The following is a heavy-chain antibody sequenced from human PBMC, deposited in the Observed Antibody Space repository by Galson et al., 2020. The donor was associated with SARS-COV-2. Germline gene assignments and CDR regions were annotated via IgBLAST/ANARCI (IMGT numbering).Heavy chain of an antibody. Sequence: SETLSLTCAVYGGSFSGYYLSWIRQPPGKGLEWIGEINHSGITNDNPSLESRVTISVDTSKNQFSLKLSSVTAADTAMYCCARLPNKMATVTTGAFDVWGQGTMVIVSS. CDR2: INHSGIT. CDR1: GGSFSGYY. CDR3: ARLPNKMATVTTGAFDV. V-gene: IGHV4-34*01. J-gene: IGHJ3*01. D-gene: IGHD4-17*01.